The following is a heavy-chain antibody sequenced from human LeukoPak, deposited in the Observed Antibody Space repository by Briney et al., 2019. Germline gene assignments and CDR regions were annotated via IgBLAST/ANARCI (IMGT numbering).Heavy chain of an antibody. CDR1: GGTFSSYA. V-gene: IGHV1-69*04. CDR3: ARVGDYDFWSGYPPSSFGY. D-gene: IGHD3-3*01. Sequence: GASVKVSCKASGGTFSSYAISWVRQAPGQGLEWMGRIIPILGIANYAQKFQGRVTITADKSTSTAYMELSSLRSEDTAVYYCARVGDYDFWSGYPPSSFGYCGQGTLVTVSS. CDR2: IIPILGIA. J-gene: IGHJ4*02.